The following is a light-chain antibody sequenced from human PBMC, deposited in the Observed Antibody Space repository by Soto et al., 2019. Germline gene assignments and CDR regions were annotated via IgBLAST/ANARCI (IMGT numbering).Light chain of an antibody. CDR2: END. CDR3: GTWDASLTAGV. V-gene: IGLV1-51*02. J-gene: IGLJ3*02. CDR1: SFNVGNNY. Sequence: QSVLTQTPSISAAPGQTVTISCSGSSFNVGNNYVSWYQQLPGSAPKLLISENDKRPSDVPDRFSGSKSGTTATLVITGLQTGDEADYYCGTWDASLTAGVFGGGTKLTVL.